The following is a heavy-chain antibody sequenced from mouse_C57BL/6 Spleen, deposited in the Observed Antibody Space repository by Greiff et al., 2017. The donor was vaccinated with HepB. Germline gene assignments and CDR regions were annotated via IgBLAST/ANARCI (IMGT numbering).Heavy chain of an antibody. J-gene: IGHJ3*01. D-gene: IGHD3-2*02. CDR3: TRRGTAQAWFAY. V-gene: IGHV1-15*01. CDR1: GYTFTDYE. CDR2: IDPETGGT. Sequence: QVQLQQSGAELVRPGASVTLSCKASGYTFTDYEMHWVKQTPVHGLEWIGAIDPETGGTAYNQKFKGKAILTADKSSSPAYMELRSLTSEDSAVYYCTRRGTAQAWFAYWGQGTLVTVSA.